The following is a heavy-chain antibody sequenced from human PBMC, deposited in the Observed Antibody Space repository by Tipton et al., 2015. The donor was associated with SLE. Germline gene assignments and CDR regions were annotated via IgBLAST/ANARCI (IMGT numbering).Heavy chain of an antibody. Sequence: TLSLTCAVYGGSFSGYYWSWIRQPPGKGLAWIGEINHSGSTNYNPSLKSRVTISVDPSKNQFSLRLSSVTAADTAVYYCARRIAARLNCAFDIWGQGTMVTVSS. J-gene: IGHJ3*02. CDR3: ARRIAARLNCAFDI. V-gene: IGHV4-34*01. CDR1: GGSFSGYY. CDR2: INHSGST. D-gene: IGHD6-6*01.